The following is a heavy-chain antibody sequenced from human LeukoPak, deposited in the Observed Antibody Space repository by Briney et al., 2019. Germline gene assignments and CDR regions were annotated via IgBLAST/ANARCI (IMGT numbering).Heavy chain of an antibody. CDR3: ARGGQSAWYEGAS. V-gene: IGHV4-59*01. D-gene: IGHD6-19*01. J-gene: IGHJ4*02. CDR2: IYDSGST. Sequence: SETLSLTCTVSGGSISSYYWSWIRQPPGKGLEWIGCIYDSGSTNYNPSLRSRVTMSVDTSKNQFSLKLSSVTAADTAIYYCARGGQSAWYEGASWGQGTLVTVSS. CDR1: GGSISSYY.